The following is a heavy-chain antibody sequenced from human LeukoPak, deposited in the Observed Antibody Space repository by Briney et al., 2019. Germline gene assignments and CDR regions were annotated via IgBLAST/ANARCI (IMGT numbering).Heavy chain of an antibody. V-gene: IGHV4-39*07. Sequence: PSETLSLTCTVSGGSISSSSYYWGWIRQPPGKGLEWIGSIYYSGSTYYNPSLKSRVTMSVDTSKNQFSLKLSSVTAADTAVYYCARDKMVVPAAIRWFDPWGQGTLVTVSS. CDR1: GGSISSSSYY. CDR2: IYYSGST. D-gene: IGHD2-2*02. J-gene: IGHJ5*02. CDR3: ARDKMVVPAAIRWFDP.